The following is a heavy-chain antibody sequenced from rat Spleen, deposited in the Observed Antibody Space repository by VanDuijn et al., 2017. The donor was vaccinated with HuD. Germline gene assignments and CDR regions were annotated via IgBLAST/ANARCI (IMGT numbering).Heavy chain of an antibody. CDR1: GFSLDNYN. J-gene: IGHJ3*01. V-gene: IGHV2-41*01. D-gene: IGHD1-10*01. CDR2: IWAGGGT. Sequence: QVQLKESGPGLVQPSQTLSLTCTVAGFSLDNYNVHWVRQSPGKSLVWMGIIWAGGGTNYNSAVKSRLSISRDTSKSQVLLEMDSLRSEDTASYSCARHGLSNNYGWFAYWGQGTLVTVSS. CDR3: ARHGLSNNYGWFAY.